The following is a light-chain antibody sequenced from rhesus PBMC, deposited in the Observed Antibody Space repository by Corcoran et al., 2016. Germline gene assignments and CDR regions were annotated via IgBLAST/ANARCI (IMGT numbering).Light chain of an antibody. J-gene: IGKJ2*01. CDR1: QNVGNN. Sequence: ETVVTQSPDTLSLSPGERATLSCRASQNVGNNLAWYQQKPGQPPRPPIFYASTRATGIPDRFRGRGSGTDFTLPISSLEPEDVGVYYCQQSSKLYSFGPWTKVEIK. CDR3: QQSSKLYS. CDR2: YAS. V-gene: IGKV3-24*04.